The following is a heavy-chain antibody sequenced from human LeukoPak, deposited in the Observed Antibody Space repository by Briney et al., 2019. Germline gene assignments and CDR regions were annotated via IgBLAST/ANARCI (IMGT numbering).Heavy chain of an antibody. CDR1: GYIFTSYW. CDR2: IYPGDSDT. Sequence: MSGASLQISCKGSGYIFTSYWIGWVRQLPGKGLEWMGIIYPGDSDTRYSPSFQGQVTISADKSISTAYLQWSSLKASDTAMYYCARLESEMATIRVYYFDYWGQGTLVTVSS. D-gene: IGHD5-24*01. CDR3: ARLESEMATIRVYYFDY. V-gene: IGHV5-51*01. J-gene: IGHJ4*02.